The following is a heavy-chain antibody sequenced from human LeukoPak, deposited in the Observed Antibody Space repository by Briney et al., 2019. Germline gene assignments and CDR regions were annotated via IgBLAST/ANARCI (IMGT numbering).Heavy chain of an antibody. J-gene: IGHJ3*02. CDR2: IFYNEGT. CDR1: GVSISSSNSY. CDR3: VKSNSRYQPWTLDI. D-gene: IGHD2-2*01. Sequence: SETLSLTCTVSGVSISSSNSYWSWIRQPPGKGLEWIGYIFYNEGTSYNPSLKSRVTISVDTSNNQLSLKVNSVTAADTAMYYCVKSNSRYQPWTLDIWGRGTMVTVSS. V-gene: IGHV4-61*01.